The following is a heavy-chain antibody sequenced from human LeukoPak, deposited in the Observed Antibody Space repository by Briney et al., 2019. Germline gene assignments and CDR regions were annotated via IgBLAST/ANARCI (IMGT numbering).Heavy chain of an antibody. D-gene: IGHD6-13*01. CDR3: AGGDYSSSFDF. J-gene: IGHJ3*01. V-gene: IGHV4-4*02. CDR2: VYHSGST. Sequence: SETLSLTCAVSGGSISSSNWWSWVRQPPGKGLEWIGEVYHSGSTNNNPSLKSRVTILIDKSKHQFSLKLTSVTAADTAVYYCAGGDYSSSFDFWGQGTMVTVSS. CDR1: GGSISSSNW.